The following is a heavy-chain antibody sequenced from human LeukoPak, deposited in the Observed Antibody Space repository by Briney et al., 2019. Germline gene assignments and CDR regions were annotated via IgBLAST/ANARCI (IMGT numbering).Heavy chain of an antibody. D-gene: IGHD3-22*01. CDR1: GFTFSTYA. CDR2: ISGSGGST. J-gene: IGHJ3*02. Sequence: GRSLRLSCAASGFTFSTYAMHWVRQAPGKGLEWVSSISGSGGSTHYVDSVKGRFTISRDNSNNTLYLQMNTLRADDTAVYYCAKVDGSKIGVAITYAFDIWGQGTRVTVSS. V-gene: IGHV3-23*01. CDR3: AKVDGSKIGVAITYAFDI.